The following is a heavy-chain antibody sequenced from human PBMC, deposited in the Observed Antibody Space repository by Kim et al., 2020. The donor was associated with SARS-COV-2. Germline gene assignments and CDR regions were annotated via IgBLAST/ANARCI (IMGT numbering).Heavy chain of an antibody. Sequence: GGSLRLSCAASGFTFSNAWMSWVRQAPGKGLEWVGRIKSKTDGGTTDYAAPVKGRFTISRDDSKNTLYLQMNSLKTEDTAVYYCTTEKLRHFTIFGVVITGDYWGQGTLVTVSS. V-gene: IGHV3-15*01. D-gene: IGHD3-3*01. CDR2: IKSKTDGGTT. CDR3: TTEKLRHFTIFGVVITGDY. CDR1: GFTFSNAW. J-gene: IGHJ4*02.